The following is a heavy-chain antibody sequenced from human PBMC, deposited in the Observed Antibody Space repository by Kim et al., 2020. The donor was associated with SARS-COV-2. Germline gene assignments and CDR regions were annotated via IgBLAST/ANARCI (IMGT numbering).Heavy chain of an antibody. D-gene: IGHD2-8*01. CDR2: ISGSGDST. J-gene: IGHJ6*02. CDR3: AKDRLGCTTTYCNYDGMDV. CDR1: GFTFSTYG. Sequence: GGSLRLSCAASGFTFSTYGVTWVRQAPGKGLEWVSVISGSGDSTNYEDSVKGRFTIFRDNSKNTLYLQMNSLRAEDTAVYYCAKDRLGCTTTYCNYDGMDVWGQGTTVTVSS. V-gene: IGHV3-23*01.